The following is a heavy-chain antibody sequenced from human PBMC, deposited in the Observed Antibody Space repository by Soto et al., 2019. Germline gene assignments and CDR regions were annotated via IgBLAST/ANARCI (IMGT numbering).Heavy chain of an antibody. CDR2: ISAYNGNT. Sequence: QVQLVQSGAEVKKPGASVKVSCKASGYTFTSYGISWVRQAPGQGLEWMGWISAYNGNTNYAQKLQDRVTMTTDTSTSTAYMELRSLRSDDTAVYYCARDYCSGGSCYYARFDPWGQGTLVTVSS. D-gene: IGHD2-15*01. CDR1: GYTFTSYG. V-gene: IGHV1-18*01. CDR3: ARDYCSGGSCYYARFDP. J-gene: IGHJ5*02.